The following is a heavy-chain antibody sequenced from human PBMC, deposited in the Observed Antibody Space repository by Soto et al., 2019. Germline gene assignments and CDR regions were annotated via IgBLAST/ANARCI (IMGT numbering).Heavy chain of an antibody. J-gene: IGHJ4*02. Sequence: GASVKVSCKASGYKFTTYFIHWVRQAPGQGLEWMGMIHPSGDTGYAQKFRGRVTMTIDTSTSTAYMELWGLTSDDTAVYFCATYYYGSGSYYRFDYWGQGSLVTVSS. CDR2: IHPSGDT. D-gene: IGHD3-10*01. CDR1: GYKFTTYF. CDR3: ATYYYGSGSYYRFDY. V-gene: IGHV1-46*01.